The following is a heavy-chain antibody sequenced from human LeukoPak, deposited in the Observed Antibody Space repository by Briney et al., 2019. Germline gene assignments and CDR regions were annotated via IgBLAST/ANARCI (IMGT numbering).Heavy chain of an antibody. D-gene: IGHD3-22*01. CDR3: ARVKEGYDSSGSLDY. CDR1: GFTFSSYA. V-gene: IGHV3-30*04. J-gene: IGHJ4*02. CDR2: ISYDGSNK. Sequence: GRSLRLSCAASGFTFSSYAMHWVRQAPGKGLEWVAVISYDGSNKYYADSVKGRFTISRDNSKNTLYLQMNSLRAEDTAVCYCARVKEGYDSSGSLDYWGQGTLVTVSS.